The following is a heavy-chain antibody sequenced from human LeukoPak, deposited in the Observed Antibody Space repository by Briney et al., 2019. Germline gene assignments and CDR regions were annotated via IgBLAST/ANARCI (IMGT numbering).Heavy chain of an antibody. D-gene: IGHD2-15*01. Sequence: GESLRLSCAASGFTFSSYEMNWVRQAPGKGLEWVSYISSSGSTIYYADSVKGRFTISRDNAKNSLYLQMNSLRAEDTAVYYCASKYCSGGSCRYYYGMDVWGQGTTVTVSS. J-gene: IGHJ6*02. CDR2: ISSSGSTI. V-gene: IGHV3-48*03. CDR1: GFTFSSYE. CDR3: ASKYCSGGSCRYYYGMDV.